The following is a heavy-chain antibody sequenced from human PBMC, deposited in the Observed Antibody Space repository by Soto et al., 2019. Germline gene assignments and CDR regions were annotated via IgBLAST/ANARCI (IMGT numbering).Heavy chain of an antibody. Sequence: SETLSPTCTFPGFSLIRGGYYWAWVRQHPGKGLEWIGYINYRGSTYYNPSLKSRVTISLDTSKNQFSLKLSSVTAADTAVYYCAREVGGWTFDYWGQGTLVTVSS. J-gene: IGHJ4*02. CDR2: INYRGST. CDR1: GFSLIRGGYY. D-gene: IGHD6-19*01. V-gene: IGHV4-31*03. CDR3: AREVGGWTFDY.